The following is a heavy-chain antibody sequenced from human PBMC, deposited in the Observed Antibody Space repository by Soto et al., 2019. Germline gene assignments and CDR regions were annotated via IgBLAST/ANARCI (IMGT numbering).Heavy chain of an antibody. CDR1: GFTFSSYG. D-gene: IGHD6-19*01. J-gene: IGHJ6*02. CDR2: ILYDGSKK. V-gene: IGHV3-30*18. CDR3: VKDGSSGWPYFDDMDV. Sequence: QVQLVESGGGVVQPGRSLRLSCAASGFTFSSYGMHWFRQEPGKGLEGGAVILYDGSKKYYADSVKGRFTISRDNSKNTLNLQISRLIAEDTAVYSGVKDGSSGWPYFDDMDVWGQGTTVTVSS.